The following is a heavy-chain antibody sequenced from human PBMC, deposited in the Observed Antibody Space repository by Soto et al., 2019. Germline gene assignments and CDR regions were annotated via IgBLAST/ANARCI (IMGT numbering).Heavy chain of an antibody. Sequence: SETLSLTCAVSGGSISSGGYSWSWNRQPPGKGLEWIGYIYHSGSTYYNPPLKSRVTITVDRSKNQFSLKLSSVTAADTAVYYCARSLSENTYDFWSGCNGNWFDPWGQGTLVTVSS. J-gene: IGHJ5*02. CDR2: IYHSGST. CDR1: GGSISSGGYS. CDR3: ARSLSENTYDFWSGCNGNWFDP. D-gene: IGHD3-3*01. V-gene: IGHV4-30-2*01.